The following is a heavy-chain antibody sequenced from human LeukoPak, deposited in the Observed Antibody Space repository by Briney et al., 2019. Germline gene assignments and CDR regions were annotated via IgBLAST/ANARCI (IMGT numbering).Heavy chain of an antibody. CDR2: IYYSGST. V-gene: IGHV4-31*03. D-gene: IGHD3-10*01. Sequence: KPSETLSLTCTVSGASISSSSHYWSWIPQPPGKGLEWIGYIYYSGSTYYNPSLKSRVTMSVDTSKNQFSLKLSSVTAADTAVYFCVRESGSYYGSGTYLLFDQWGQGTLVTVSS. CDR3: VRESGSYYGSGTYLLFDQ. J-gene: IGHJ4*02. CDR1: GASISSSSHY.